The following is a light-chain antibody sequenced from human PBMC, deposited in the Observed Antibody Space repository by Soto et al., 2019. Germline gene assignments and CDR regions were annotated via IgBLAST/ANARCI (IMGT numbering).Light chain of an antibody. Sequence: EIVLTQSPGTLSLSPGERATLSCRASQSVSSSDLAWFQQKPGQAPRLLIYGASSRATGIADRFSGSGSGTDFTLTISRLEPEDFEVYYCQQYGSSPITFGQGTRLEIK. CDR1: QSVSSSD. V-gene: IGKV3-20*01. CDR3: QQYGSSPIT. CDR2: GAS. J-gene: IGKJ5*01.